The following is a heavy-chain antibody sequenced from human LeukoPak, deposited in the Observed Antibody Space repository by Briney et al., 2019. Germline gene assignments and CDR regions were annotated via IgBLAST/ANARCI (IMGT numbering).Heavy chain of an antibody. D-gene: IGHD3-10*01. V-gene: IGHV3-30*18. CDR2: ISYDGSNK. CDR3: AKDRKMVRGVFDY. J-gene: IGHJ4*02. Sequence: GGSLRLSCAASGFTFSTYNINWVRQAPGKGLEWVAVISYDGSNKYYADSVKGRFTISRDNSKNTLYLQMNSLRAEDTAVYYCAKDRKMVRGVFDYWGQGTLVTVSS. CDR1: GFTFSTYN.